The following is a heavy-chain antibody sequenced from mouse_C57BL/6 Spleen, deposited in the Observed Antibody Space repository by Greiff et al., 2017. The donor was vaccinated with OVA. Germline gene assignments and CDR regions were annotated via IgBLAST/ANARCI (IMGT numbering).Heavy chain of an antibody. CDR1: GFTFSDYG. V-gene: IGHV5-17*01. D-gene: IGHD4-1*01. CDR3: APGGPSL. J-gene: IGHJ3*01. CDR2: ISSGSSTI. Sequence: DVKLVESGGGLVKPGGSLKLSCAASGFTFSDYGMHWVRQAPEKGLEWVAYISSGSSTIYYADTVKGRFTISRDNAKNTLFLQMTSLRSEDTAMYYIAPGGPSLWGEGGLVTVSA.